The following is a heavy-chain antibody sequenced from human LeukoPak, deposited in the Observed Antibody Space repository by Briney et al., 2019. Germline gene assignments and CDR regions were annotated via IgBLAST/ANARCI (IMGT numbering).Heavy chain of an antibody. CDR1: GFTFSSYS. J-gene: IGHJ4*02. Sequence: GGSLRLSCAASGFTFSSYSMNWVRQAPGKGLEWVSSISSSSSYIYYADSVKGRFTISRDNAKNSLYLLMNSLRAEDTAVYYCARARHQLLLFVRGGYDKYYFDYWGQGTLVTVSS. D-gene: IGHD2-2*01. CDR3: ARARHQLLLFVRGGYDKYYFDY. CDR2: ISSSSSYI. V-gene: IGHV3-21*01.